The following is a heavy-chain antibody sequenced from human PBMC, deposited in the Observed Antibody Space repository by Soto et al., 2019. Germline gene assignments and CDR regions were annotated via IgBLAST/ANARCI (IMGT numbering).Heavy chain of an antibody. D-gene: IGHD3-10*01. CDR2: ISGTSDYI. Sequence: GSLRLSCAASGFTFSSSSMNWVRQAPGGGLEWVSSISGTSDYISYADSVKGRFTISRDNAMISLFLQMNSLRAEDTAVYYCAREGYYGSGSYSPWYYYYYGMDVWGQGT. V-gene: IGHV3-21*01. J-gene: IGHJ6*02. CDR1: GFTFSSSS. CDR3: AREGYYGSGSYSPWYYYYYGMDV.